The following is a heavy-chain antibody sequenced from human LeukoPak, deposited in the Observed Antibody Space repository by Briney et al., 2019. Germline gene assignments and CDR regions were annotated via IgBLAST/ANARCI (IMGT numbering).Heavy chain of an antibody. J-gene: IGHJ4*02. V-gene: IGHV3-20*04. Sequence: GGSLRLSCAASGFTFDDYGMSWVRQAPGKGLEWVSGINWNGGSTGYADSVKGRFTISRDNSKNTLYLQMNSLRAEDTAVYYCARFYSNNNDYWGQGTLVTVSS. CDR2: INWNGGST. D-gene: IGHD4-11*01. CDR1: GFTFDDYG. CDR3: ARFYSNNNDY.